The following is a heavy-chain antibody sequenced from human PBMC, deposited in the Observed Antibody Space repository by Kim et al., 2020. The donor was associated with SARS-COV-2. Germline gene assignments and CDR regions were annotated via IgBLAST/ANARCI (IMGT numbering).Heavy chain of an antibody. D-gene: IGHD6-13*01. CDR3: ARTRQQLVPADGEVINWFDP. Sequence: SETLSLTCTVSGGSISSYYWSWIRQPPGKGLEWIGYIYYSGSTNYNPSLKSRVTISVDTSKNQFSLKLSSVTAADTAVYYCARTRQQLVPADGEVINWFDPWGQGTLVTVSS. CDR2: IYYSGST. J-gene: IGHJ5*02. CDR1: GGSISSYY. V-gene: IGHV4-59*01.